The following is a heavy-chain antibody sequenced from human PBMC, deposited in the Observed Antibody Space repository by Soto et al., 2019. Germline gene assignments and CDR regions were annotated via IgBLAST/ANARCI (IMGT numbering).Heavy chain of an antibody. J-gene: IGHJ4*02. CDR1: GGSLSTNP. V-gene: IGHV1-69*06. CDR2: TGSGTGPG. Sequence: ASGKVCCKASGGSLSTNPISWVRQAPGQGLEWMGGTGSGTGPGNHAQKFQGRLTVTADKSTSTVYMELTNLSSEDTAVYYCARRHSGGFFRFFDSWGQGTLVTVSS. D-gene: IGHD2-15*01. CDR3: ARRHSGGFFRFFDS.